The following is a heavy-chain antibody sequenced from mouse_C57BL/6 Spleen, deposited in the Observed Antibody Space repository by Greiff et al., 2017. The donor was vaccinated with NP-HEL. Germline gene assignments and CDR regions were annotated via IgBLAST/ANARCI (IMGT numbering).Heavy chain of an antibody. J-gene: IGHJ2*01. CDR2: IYPGNSDT. D-gene: IGHD1-1*01. CDR3: TQWGSIATVEGTDY. Sequence: EVQLQQSGTVLARPGASVKMSCKTSGYTFTSYWMHWVKQRPGQGLEWIGAIYPGNSDTSYNQKFKGKAKMTVVTSSSTAYMELSSLTNEDSAVYYCTQWGSIATVEGTDYWGQGTTLTVSS. CDR1: GYTFTSYW. V-gene: IGHV1-5*01.